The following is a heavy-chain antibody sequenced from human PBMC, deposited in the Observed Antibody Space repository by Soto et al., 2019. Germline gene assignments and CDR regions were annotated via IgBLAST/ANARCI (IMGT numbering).Heavy chain of an antibody. CDR3: ASSMGSGSYYKNYYMDV. J-gene: IGHJ6*03. D-gene: IGHD3-10*01. CDR2: ISAYNGNT. Sequence: ASVKVSCKASGYTFTSYGISWVRQAPGQGPEWMGWISAYNGNTNYAQKLQGRVTMTTDTSTSTAYMELRSLRSDDTAVYYCASSMGSGSYYKNYYMDVWGKGTTVTVSS. V-gene: IGHV1-18*01. CDR1: GYTFTSYG.